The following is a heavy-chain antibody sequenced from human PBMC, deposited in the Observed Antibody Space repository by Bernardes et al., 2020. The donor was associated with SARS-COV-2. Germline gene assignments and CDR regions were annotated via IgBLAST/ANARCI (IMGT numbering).Heavy chain of an antibody. D-gene: IGHD2-2*01. CDR2: ISPYNGNT. J-gene: IGHJ6*02. CDR1: GYTFTRYA. V-gene: IGHV1-18*01. CDR3: ARGGIYCSSTGCYVYYNYAMDV. Sequence: ASVKVSCKASGYTFTRYAISWVRQAPGQGLEWLGWISPYNGNTDYAQNLQGRVTMTTDTSTSTVYMELRSLRSDDTAVYYCARGGIYCSSTGCYVYYNYAMDVWGQGTTVTVSS.